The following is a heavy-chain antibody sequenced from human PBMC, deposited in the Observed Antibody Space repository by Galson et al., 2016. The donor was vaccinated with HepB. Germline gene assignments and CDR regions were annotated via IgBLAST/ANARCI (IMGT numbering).Heavy chain of an antibody. CDR3: ARKAYSGWFFDY. D-gene: IGHD6-19*01. CDR1: GFTFTTFA. V-gene: IGHV3-23*01. Sequence: SLRLSCAASGFTFTTFAMNWVRQAPGKGLEWVSAISGSGGGTFYADPVKGRFTISRDNSKNTLYLQMNSLSAEDTAVYYCARKAYSGWFFDYWGQGTLVTVSS. CDR2: ISGSGGGT. J-gene: IGHJ4*02.